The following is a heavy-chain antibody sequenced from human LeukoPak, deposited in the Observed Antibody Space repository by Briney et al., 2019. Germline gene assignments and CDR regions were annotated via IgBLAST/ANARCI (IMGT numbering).Heavy chain of an antibody. D-gene: IGHD1-26*01. V-gene: IGHV3-9*01. J-gene: IGHJ4*02. CDR1: GFTFDDYA. Sequence: GGSLRLSCAASGFTFDDYAMHWVRQAPGKGLEWVSGISWNSGSIGYADSVKGRFTISRDNAKNSLYLQMNSLRAEDTALHYCAKERTPLMGATAFDYWGQGTLVTVSS. CDR2: ISWNSGSI. CDR3: AKERTPLMGATAFDY.